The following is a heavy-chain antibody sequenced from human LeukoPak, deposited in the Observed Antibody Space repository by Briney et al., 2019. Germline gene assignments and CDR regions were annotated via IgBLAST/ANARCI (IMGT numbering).Heavy chain of an antibody. D-gene: IGHD4-11*01. V-gene: IGHV3-7*01. CDR3: ATYSILNAREFRY. CDR1: GFTFSNDW. J-gene: IGHJ1*01. Sequence: GGSLRLSCEASGFTFSNDWMGWVRQAPGKGLEWVANIRQDGGEQYYMDSVKGRFTISRDNGKNSAYLQMNSLRVEDTAVYYCATYSILNAREFRYWGQGTLVTVTS. CDR2: IRQDGGEQ.